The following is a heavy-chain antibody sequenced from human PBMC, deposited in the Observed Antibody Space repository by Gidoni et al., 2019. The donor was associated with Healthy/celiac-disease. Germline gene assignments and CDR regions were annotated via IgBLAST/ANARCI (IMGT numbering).Heavy chain of an antibody. CDR3: ARELRLRPYYYYGMDV. D-gene: IGHD5-12*01. J-gene: IGHJ6*02. Sequence: QVQLQQWGAGLLKPSETLSLTRAVYGGSFSGYSWSWIRQPPGKGLEWIGEINHSGSTNYNPSLKSRVTISVDTSKNQFSLKLSSVTAADTAVYYCARELRLRPYYYYGMDVWGQGTTVTVSS. V-gene: IGHV4-34*01. CDR2: INHSGST. CDR1: GGSFSGYS.